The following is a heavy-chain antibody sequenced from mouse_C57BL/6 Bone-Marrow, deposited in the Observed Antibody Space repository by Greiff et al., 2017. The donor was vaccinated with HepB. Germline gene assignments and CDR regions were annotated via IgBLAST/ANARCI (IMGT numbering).Heavy chain of an antibody. D-gene: IGHD1-1*01. CDR3: ARSLLRYPAWFAY. CDR1: GYTFTSYT. V-gene: IGHV1-4*01. J-gene: IGHJ3*01. Sequence: VKLMESGAELARPGASVKMSCKASGYTFTSYTMHWVKQRPGQGLEWIGYINPSSGYTKYNQKFKDKATLTADKSSSTAYMQLSSLTSEDSAVYYCARSLLRYPAWFAYWGQGTLVTVSA. CDR2: INPSSGYT.